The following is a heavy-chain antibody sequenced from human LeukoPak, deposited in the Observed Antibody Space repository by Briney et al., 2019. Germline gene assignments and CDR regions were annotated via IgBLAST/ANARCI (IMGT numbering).Heavy chain of an antibody. D-gene: IGHD3-10*01. CDR1: GYTFTSYG. V-gene: IGHV1-18*01. CDR3: ASSPDGSGSYNTY. Sequence: RASVKVSCKASGYTFTSYGISWVRQAPGQGLEWMGWISTYNGNTNYAQKLQGRVTMTTDTSTSTAYMELRSLRSDGTAVYYCASSPDGSGSYNTYWGQGTLVTVSS. J-gene: IGHJ4*02. CDR2: ISTYNGNT.